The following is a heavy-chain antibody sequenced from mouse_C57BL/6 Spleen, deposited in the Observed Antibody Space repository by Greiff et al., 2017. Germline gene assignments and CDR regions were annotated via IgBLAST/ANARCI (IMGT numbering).Heavy chain of an antibody. J-gene: IGHJ3*01. V-gene: IGHV5-4*01. CDR1: GFTFSSYA. CDR2: ISDGGSYT. Sequence: DVMLVESGGGLVKPGGSLKLSCAASGFTFSSYAMSWVRQTPEKRLEWVATISDGGSYTYYPDNVKGRFTISRDNAKNNRYLQMSHLKSEDTAMYYCARDRDYDYDEFAYWGQGTLVTVSA. CDR3: ARDRDYDYDEFAY. D-gene: IGHD2-4*01.